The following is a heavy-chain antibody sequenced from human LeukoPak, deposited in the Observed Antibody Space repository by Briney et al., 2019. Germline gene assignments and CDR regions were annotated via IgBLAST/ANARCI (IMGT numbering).Heavy chain of an antibody. J-gene: IGHJ4*02. CDR2: IYYSGST. V-gene: IGHV4-31*03. Sequence: PSETLSLTCTVSGGSISSGGYYWSWIRQHPGKGLEWIGYIYYSGSTYYNPSLKSRVTISVDTSKNQFSLKLSSVTAADTAVYYCARVPYDYGDYGFDYWGQGTLVTVSS. D-gene: IGHD4-17*01. CDR3: ARVPYDYGDYGFDY. CDR1: GGSISSGGYY.